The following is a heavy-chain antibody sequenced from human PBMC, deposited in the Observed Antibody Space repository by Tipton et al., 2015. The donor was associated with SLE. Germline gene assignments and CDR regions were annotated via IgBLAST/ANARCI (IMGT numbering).Heavy chain of an antibody. CDR1: GFTFSSYA. CDR2: ISGSGGST. D-gene: IGHD6-13*01. Sequence: SLRLSCAASGFTFSSYAMSWVRQAPGKGLEWVSAISGSGGSTYYADSVKGRFTISRDNSKNTLYLQMNSLRAEDTAVYYCAKDHNIAAAGTTAFDIWGQGTMVTVSS. J-gene: IGHJ3*02. V-gene: IGHV3-23*01. CDR3: AKDHNIAAAGTTAFDI.